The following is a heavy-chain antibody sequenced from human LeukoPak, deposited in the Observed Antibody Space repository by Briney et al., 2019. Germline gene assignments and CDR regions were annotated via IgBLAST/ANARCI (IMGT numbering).Heavy chain of an antibody. CDR3: AKIRDIVVVVAATPLNDY. V-gene: IGHV3-23*01. Sequence: GGSLRLSCAASGFTFSSDAMSWVRQAPGKGLEWVSAISGSGGSTYYADSVKGRFTISRDNSKNTLYLQMNSLRAEDTAVYYCAKIRDIVVVVAATPLNDYWGQGTLVTVSS. CDR1: GFTFSSDA. CDR2: ISGSGGST. D-gene: IGHD2-15*01. J-gene: IGHJ4*02.